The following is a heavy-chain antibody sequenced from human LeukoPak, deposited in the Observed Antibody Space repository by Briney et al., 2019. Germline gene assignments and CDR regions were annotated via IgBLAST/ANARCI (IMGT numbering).Heavy chain of an antibody. J-gene: IGHJ6*02. CDR2: IKQDGSEK. V-gene: IGHV3-7*01. D-gene: IGHD6-13*01. CDR3: ARDGSSWYFVNYYYGMDV. Sequence: GGSLRLSCAASGFTFSSYWMSWVRQAPGKGLEWVANIKQDGSEKYYVDSVKGRFTISRDNAKNSLYLQMNSLRAEDTAVYYCARDGSSWYFVNYYYGMDVWGQGTTVTVSS. CDR1: GFTFSSYW.